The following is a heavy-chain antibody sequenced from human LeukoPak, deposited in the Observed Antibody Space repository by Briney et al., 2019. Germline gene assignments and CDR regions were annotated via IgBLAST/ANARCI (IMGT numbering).Heavy chain of an antibody. Sequence: SQTLSLTCTVSGGSISSGNYYWSWIRQPAEKGLEWIGRISASGSTNYNPSLKSRVTISLDTSKNQFSLKFSSVTAADTAVYYCARVSYSSGWLGGLDYWGQGTLVTVSS. CDR1: GGSISSGNYY. V-gene: IGHV4-61*02. CDR2: ISASGST. CDR3: ARVSYSSGWLGGLDY. J-gene: IGHJ4*02. D-gene: IGHD6-19*01.